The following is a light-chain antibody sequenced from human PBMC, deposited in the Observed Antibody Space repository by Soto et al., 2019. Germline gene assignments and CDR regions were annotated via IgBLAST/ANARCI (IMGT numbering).Light chain of an antibody. CDR1: QSINSW. J-gene: IGKJ5*01. CDR2: KAS. CDR3: QHYNSYSIT. V-gene: IGKV1-5*03. Sequence: DIQMTQSPSTLSASVGDRVTITCRASQSINSWLAWYQQKPGKAPKLLIYKASSLESGVPSRFSGSGSGTEFTLTISSLQPDDFATYYCQHYNSYSITFGQGTRLEIK.